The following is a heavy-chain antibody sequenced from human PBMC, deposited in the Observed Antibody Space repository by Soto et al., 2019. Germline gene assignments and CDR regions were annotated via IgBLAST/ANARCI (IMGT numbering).Heavy chain of an antibody. CDR1: GYTLTELS. D-gene: IGHD2-15*01. CDR3: APSYCSGGSCYEAFDI. Sequence: QVQLVQSGAEVKKPGASVKVSCKVSGYTLTELSMHWVRQAPGKGLEWMGGFDPEDGETIYAQKFQGRVTMTEDTSTDTAYMELSSLRSEDTAVYYCAPSYCSGGSCYEAFDIWGQGTMVTVSS. CDR2: FDPEDGET. J-gene: IGHJ3*02. V-gene: IGHV1-24*01.